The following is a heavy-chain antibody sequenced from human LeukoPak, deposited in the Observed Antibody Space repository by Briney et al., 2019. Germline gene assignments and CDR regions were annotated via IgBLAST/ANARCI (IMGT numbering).Heavy chain of an antibody. V-gene: IGHV1-46*01. CDR2: INPSGGST. CDR3: ARVNDRSCYYPWYFDY. J-gene: IGHJ4*02. Sequence: GASVKVSCKASGYTFTSYYMHWVRQAPGQGLEWMGIINPSGGSTSYAQKFQGRVTMTRDMSTSTVYMELSSLRSEDTAVYYCARVNDRSCYYPWYFDYWGEGTLVTVSS. D-gene: IGHD3-22*01. CDR1: GYTFTSYY.